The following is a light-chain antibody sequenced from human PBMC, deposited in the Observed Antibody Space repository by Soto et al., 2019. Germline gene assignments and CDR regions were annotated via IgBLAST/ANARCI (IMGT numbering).Light chain of an antibody. V-gene: IGKV3-20*01. CDR1: QSVSGRY. J-gene: IGKJ5*01. CDR2: GAS. CDR3: HQDVSPPVA. Sequence: SVLTHSPGTHYFSPWERATIWYRSSQSVSGRYLAWYQQKPGQAPRLLIYGASSGATGIPDRSSGSGSGTDFASTISRLDPEDFAVSYCHQDVSPPVAFGQGTRLETK.